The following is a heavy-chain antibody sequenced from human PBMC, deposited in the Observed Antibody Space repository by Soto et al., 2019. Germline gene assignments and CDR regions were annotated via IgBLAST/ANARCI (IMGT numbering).Heavy chain of an antibody. V-gene: IGHV1-8*01. J-gene: IGHJ5*02. CDR2: MNPNSGNT. CDR1: GYTFTSYD. CDR3: ARGLIVVVPAAMGNWFDP. D-gene: IGHD2-2*01. Sequence: VKVSWKASGYTFTSYDINWVRQATGQGLEWMGWMNPNSGNTGYAQKFQGRVTMTRNTSISTAYMELSSLRSEDTAVYYCARGLIVVVPAAMGNWFDPWGQGTLVTVSS.